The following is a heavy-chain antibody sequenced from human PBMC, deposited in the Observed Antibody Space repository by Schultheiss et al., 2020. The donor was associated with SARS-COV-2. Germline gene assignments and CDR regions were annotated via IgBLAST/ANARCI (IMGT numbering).Heavy chain of an antibody. V-gene: IGHV3-23*01. CDR2: ISGSGGST. CDR3: ARVCYTSSSCLEY. Sequence: GGSLRLSCAASGFTFSSYAMSWVRQAPGKGLEWVSAISGSGGSTYYADSVKGRFTISRDNSKNTLYLQMNTLRAEDTAVYYCARVCYTSSSCLEYWGQGTLVTVSS. CDR1: GFTFSSYA. J-gene: IGHJ4*02. D-gene: IGHD6-6*01.